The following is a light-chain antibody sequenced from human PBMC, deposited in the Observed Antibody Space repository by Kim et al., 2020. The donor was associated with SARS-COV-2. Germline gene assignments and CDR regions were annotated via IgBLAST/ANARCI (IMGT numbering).Light chain of an antibody. CDR3: NHYNNWPWT. Sequence: SPGERATRSWRASQSVSSNLAWYQQKPGQAPRLLIHGTSSRTTGVPARFSGSGSGTEFTHTISSLQSEDFAVYYCNHYNNWPWTFGQGTKVDIK. CDR1: QSVSSN. CDR2: GTS. V-gene: IGKV3-15*01. J-gene: IGKJ1*01.